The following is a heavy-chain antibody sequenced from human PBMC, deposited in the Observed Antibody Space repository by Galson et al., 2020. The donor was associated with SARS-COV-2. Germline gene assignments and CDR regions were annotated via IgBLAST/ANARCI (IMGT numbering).Heavy chain of an antibody. J-gene: IGHJ5*02. CDR3: ARFDP. Sequence: SKTLSLTCTVSGGSINSGDYYWSWIRQHPEKGLEWIGYIYYSGSTYYNPSLKSRVTISIDTSNNQFSLRLSSVTAADTALYYCARFDPWGQGTPVTVSS. V-gene: IGHV4-31*03. CDR1: GGSINSGDYY. CDR2: IYYSGST.